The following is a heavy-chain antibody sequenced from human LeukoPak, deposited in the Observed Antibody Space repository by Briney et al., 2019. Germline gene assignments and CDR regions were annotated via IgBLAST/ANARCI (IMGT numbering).Heavy chain of an antibody. CDR2: ISYSGST. J-gene: IGHJ6*03. CDR3: ARDRRYSFWSGYYRTNYYMDV. V-gene: IGHV4-30-4*08. D-gene: IGHD3-3*01. Sequence: PSETLSLTCTVSGGSISSDDSYWSWIRQPPGKGLEWIGYISYSGSTYYNPSLKSRVTISVDMSRKQFSLNLSSVTAADTAVYFCARDRRYSFWSGYYRTNYYMDVWGKGTTVTVSS. CDR1: GGSISSDDSY.